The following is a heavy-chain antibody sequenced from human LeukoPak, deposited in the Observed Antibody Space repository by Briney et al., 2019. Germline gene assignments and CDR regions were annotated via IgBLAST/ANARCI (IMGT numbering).Heavy chain of an antibody. D-gene: IGHD4-17*01. Sequence: PSETLSLTCAVYGGSFSGYYWSWIRQPPGKGLEWIGEINHSGSTNYNPSLKSRVTISVDTSKNQFSLKLSSVTAADTAVYYCARCRYGDYLNYYYGMDVWGKGTTVTVSS. V-gene: IGHV4-34*01. CDR2: INHSGST. J-gene: IGHJ6*04. CDR3: ARCRYGDYLNYYYGMDV. CDR1: GGSFSGYY.